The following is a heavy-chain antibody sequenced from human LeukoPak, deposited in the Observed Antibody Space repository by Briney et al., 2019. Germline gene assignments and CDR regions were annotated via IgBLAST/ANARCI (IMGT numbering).Heavy chain of an antibody. CDR1: GFTFSTYW. J-gene: IGHJ6*03. Sequence: GGSLRLSCAASGFTFSTYWMHWVRQAPGKGLVWVSRISSDGRNTIYADSVKGRFTISRDSANNTLFLQMNGLRGDDTAVYYCAREWALPGAYYMDVWGKGTTVTVSS. CDR2: ISSDGRNT. CDR3: AREWALPGAYYMDV. V-gene: IGHV3-74*01. D-gene: IGHD7-27*01.